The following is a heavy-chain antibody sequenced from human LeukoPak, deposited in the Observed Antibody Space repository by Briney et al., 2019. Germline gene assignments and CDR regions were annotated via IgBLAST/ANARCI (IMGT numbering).Heavy chain of an antibody. CDR2: IYYSGST. V-gene: IGHV4-30-4*01. D-gene: IGHD3-16*01. CDR3: ARDYGCVHP. CDR1: GGSISSYY. Sequence: SGTLSLTCTVSGGSISSYYWSWIRQPPGKGLEWIGYIYYSGSTYYNPSLKSRVTISVDTSKNQFSLKLSSVTAADTAVYYCARDYGCVHPWGQGTLVTVSS. J-gene: IGHJ5*02.